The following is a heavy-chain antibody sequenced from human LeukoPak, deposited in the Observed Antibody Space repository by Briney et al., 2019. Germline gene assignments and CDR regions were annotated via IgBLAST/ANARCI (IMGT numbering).Heavy chain of an antibody. D-gene: IGHD6-19*01. Sequence: GRSLRLSCAASGFTFSSYAMHWVRQAPGKGLEWVAVISYDGSNKYYADSVKGRFTISRDNSKNTLYLQMNSLRAEDTAVYYCARSYTSGWSRGFDPWGQGTLVIVSS. CDR1: GFTFSSYA. CDR3: ARSYTSGWSRGFDP. V-gene: IGHV3-30-3*01. J-gene: IGHJ5*02. CDR2: ISYDGSNK.